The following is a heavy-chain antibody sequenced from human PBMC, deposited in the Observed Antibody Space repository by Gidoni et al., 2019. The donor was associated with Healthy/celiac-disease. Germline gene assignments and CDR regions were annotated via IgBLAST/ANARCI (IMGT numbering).Heavy chain of an antibody. V-gene: IGHV4-4*02. CDR1: GGSISSSNW. CDR3: ARSEQYYEWLFDP. CDR2: IYHSGST. J-gene: IGHJ5*02. D-gene: IGHD3-22*01. Sequence: VKPSGTLSLTCAVSGGSISSSNWWSWVRQPPGKGLEWIGEIYHSGSTNYNPSLKSRVTISVDKSKNQFSLKLSSVTAADTAVYYCARSEQYYEWLFDPWGQGTLVTVSS.